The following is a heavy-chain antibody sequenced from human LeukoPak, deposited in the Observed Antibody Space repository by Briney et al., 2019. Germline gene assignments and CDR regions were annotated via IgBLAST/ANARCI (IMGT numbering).Heavy chain of an antibody. CDR3: ARSRTSGDYYYYMDV. Sequence: SETLSLTCAVSGDSITSSNWWSWVRQPPEKGLEWIGETYHSGNTNYNPPLKSRVTISLDKSKNQFSLKLSSVTAADTAVYYCARSRTSGDYYYYMDVWGKGTTVTVSS. CDR2: TYHSGNT. D-gene: IGHD2-2*01. J-gene: IGHJ6*03. V-gene: IGHV4-4*02. CDR1: GDSITSSNW.